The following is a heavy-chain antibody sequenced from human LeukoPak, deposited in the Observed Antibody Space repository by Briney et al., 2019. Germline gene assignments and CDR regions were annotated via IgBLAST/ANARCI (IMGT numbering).Heavy chain of an antibody. V-gene: IGHV1-2*02. CDR2: INPDSGGT. CDR1: GYTFTGYY. D-gene: IGHD3-3*01. J-gene: IGHJ5*02. CDR3: ARGTITIFGVAGRWFDP. Sequence: ASVKVSCKASGYTFTGYYIHWVRQAPGQGLEWMGWINPDSGGTHYARKFQGRVTMTRDTSMSTAYMELNRLKSDDTAVYYCARGTITIFGVAGRWFDPWGQGTLVTVSS.